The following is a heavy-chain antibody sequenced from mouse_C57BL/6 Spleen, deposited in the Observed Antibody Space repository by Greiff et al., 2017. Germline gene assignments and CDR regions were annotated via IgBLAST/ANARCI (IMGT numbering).Heavy chain of an antibody. CDR1: GFTFSDYG. Sequence: VQLKESGGGLVKPGGSLKLSCAASGFTFSDYGMHWVRQAPEKGLEWVAYISSGSSTIYYADTVKGRFTISRDKAKNTLFLQMTSLRSEDTAMYYCARALSSYYAMDYWGQGTSVTVSS. J-gene: IGHJ4*01. CDR3: ARALSSYYAMDY. CDR2: ISSGSSTI. D-gene: IGHD1-1*01. V-gene: IGHV5-17*01.